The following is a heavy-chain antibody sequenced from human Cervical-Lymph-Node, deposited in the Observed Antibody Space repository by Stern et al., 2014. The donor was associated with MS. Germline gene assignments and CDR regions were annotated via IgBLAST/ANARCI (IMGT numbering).Heavy chain of an antibody. CDR1: GFTFSRSG. D-gene: IGHD3-10*02. V-gene: IGHV3-33*01. CDR2: IWYDGSTA. J-gene: IGHJ5*02. Sequence: VQLVESGGGVVQPGRSLRLSCAASGFTFSRSGMHWVRQAPGEGLEWVAVIWYDGSTAYYADSVKGRFSISRDNAKNMLYLQMNSLRVEDTAVYYCAREFVRGGHNWFDPWGQGTLVTVSS. CDR3: AREFVRGGHNWFDP.